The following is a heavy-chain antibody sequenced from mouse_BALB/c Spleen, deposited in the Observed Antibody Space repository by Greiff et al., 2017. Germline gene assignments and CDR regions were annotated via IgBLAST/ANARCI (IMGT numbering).Heavy chain of an antibody. J-gene: IGHJ2*01. CDR3: ARSTMIAHFDY. CDR1: GYTFTSYW. Sequence: VQLVESGAELAKPGASVKMSCKASGYTFTSYWMHWVKQRPGQGLEWIGYINPSTGYTEYNQKFKDKATLTADKSSSTAYMQLSSLTSEDSAVYYCARSTMIAHFDYWGQGTTLTVSS. D-gene: IGHD2-4*01. V-gene: IGHV1-7*01. CDR2: INPSTGYT.